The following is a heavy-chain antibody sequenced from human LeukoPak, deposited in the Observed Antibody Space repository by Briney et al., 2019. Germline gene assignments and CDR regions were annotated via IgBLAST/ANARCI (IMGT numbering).Heavy chain of an antibody. CDR3: ARPTPDNWNTGGFDY. CDR2: NYYSGST. J-gene: IGHJ4*02. CDR1: GGSISSSSYY. Sequence: PSETLSLTCTVSGGSISSSSYYWGWIRQPPGKGLEWIGSNYYSGSTYYNPSLKSRVTISVDTSKNQFSLKLSSVTAADTAVYYCARPTPDNWNTGGFDYWGQGTLVTVSS. D-gene: IGHD1/OR15-1a*01. V-gene: IGHV4-39*01.